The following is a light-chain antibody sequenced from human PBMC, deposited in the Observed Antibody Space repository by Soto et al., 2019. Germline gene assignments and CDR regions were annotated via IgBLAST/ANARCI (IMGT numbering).Light chain of an antibody. CDR2: DVS. V-gene: IGLV2-14*01. CDR3: SSYTSSYTGV. Sequence: QSALTQPASVSGSPGQSITISCTGTSSDVGGYNYVSWYQQHPGKAPKLMIYDVSNRPSGVSNRFSGSKSGNTASLTISGLQAEDEADYYCSSYTSSYTGVFGGGTKLTV. J-gene: IGLJ2*01. CDR1: SSDVGGYNY.